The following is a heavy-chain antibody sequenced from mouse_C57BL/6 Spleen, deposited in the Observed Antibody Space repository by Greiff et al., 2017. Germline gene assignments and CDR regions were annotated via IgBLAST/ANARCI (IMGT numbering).Heavy chain of an antibody. J-gene: IGHJ2*01. CDR2: IYPGSGST. D-gene: IGHD1-1*01. CDR3: ARKFITTVVAHYFDY. Sequence: VQLQQPGAELVKPGASVKMSCKASGYTFTSYWITWVKQRPGQGLEWIGDIYPGSGSTNYNEKFKSKATLTVDTSSSTAYMQLSSLTSEDSAVYYCARKFITTVVAHYFDYWGQGTTLTVSS. V-gene: IGHV1-55*01. CDR1: GYTFTSYW.